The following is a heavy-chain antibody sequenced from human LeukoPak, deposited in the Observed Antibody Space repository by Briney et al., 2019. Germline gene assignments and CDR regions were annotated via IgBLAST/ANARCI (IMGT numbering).Heavy chain of an antibody. Sequence: ASVKVSCKASGYTFTGYYMHWVRQAPGQGLEWMGRINPNSGGTNYAQKFQGRVTMTRDTSISTAYMELSRLRSDDTAVYYRARVSRQLVLIDYWGQGTLVTVSS. CDR2: INPNSGGT. D-gene: IGHD6-13*01. J-gene: IGHJ4*02. V-gene: IGHV1-2*06. CDR1: GYTFTGYY. CDR3: ARVSRQLVLIDY.